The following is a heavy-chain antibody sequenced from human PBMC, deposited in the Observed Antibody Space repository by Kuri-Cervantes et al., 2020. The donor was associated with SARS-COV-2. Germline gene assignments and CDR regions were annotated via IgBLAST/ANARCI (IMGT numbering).Heavy chain of an antibody. CDR3: ASQGAVY. J-gene: IGHJ4*02. CDR2: ISSSSSYI. CDR1: GFTFSSYS. Sequence: GEALKISCAASGFTFSSYSMNWVRQAPGKGLEWVSSISSSSSYIYYADSVKGRFTISRDNAKNSLYLQMNSLRAEDTAVYYCASQGAVYWGQGTLVTVSS. V-gene: IGHV3-21*01. D-gene: IGHD1-26*01.